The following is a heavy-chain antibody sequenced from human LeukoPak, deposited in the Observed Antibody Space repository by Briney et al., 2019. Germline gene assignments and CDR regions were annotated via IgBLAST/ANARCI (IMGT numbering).Heavy chain of an antibody. V-gene: IGHV4-59*01. Sequence: SETLSLTCTVSGVSISNYYWSWIRQPPGKALEWIGYIYYTGTTKYNPSLKSRATISLDTSKNQFSLKLTSVTAADTALFFCARGYDIDVWGQGTTVTVSS. CDR3: ARGYDIDV. CDR1: GVSISNYY. CDR2: IYYTGTT. J-gene: IGHJ6*02.